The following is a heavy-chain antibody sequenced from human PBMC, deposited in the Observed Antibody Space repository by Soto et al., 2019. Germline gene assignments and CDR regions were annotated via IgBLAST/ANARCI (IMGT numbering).Heavy chain of an antibody. CDR1: GYTFTSYD. CDR3: ARSQGRHYDFGRDYYYMDV. Sequence: QVQLVQSGAEVKKPGASVKVSCKASGYTFTSYDINWVRQATGQGLEWMGWLNPNSGNTGYAQKFQGRVTMTRNTSISTAYMEMSSLRSEDTAVYYCARSQGRHYDFGRDYYYMDVWGKGTTFTVSS. CDR2: LNPNSGNT. J-gene: IGHJ6*03. V-gene: IGHV1-8*01. D-gene: IGHD3-3*01.